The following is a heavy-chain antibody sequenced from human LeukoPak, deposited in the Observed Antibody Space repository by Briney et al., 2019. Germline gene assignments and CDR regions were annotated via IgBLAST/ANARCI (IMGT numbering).Heavy chain of an antibody. CDR3: AKISSPDHYYDSSGYHPGDY. CDR2: ISGSGGST. CDR1: GFTFSSYA. Sequence: AGSLRLSCAASGFTFSSYAMSWVRQAPGKGLEWVSAISGSGGSTYYADSVKGRFTISRDNSKNTLYLQMNSLRAEDTAVYYCAKISSPDHYYDSSGYHPGDYWGQGTLVTVSS. D-gene: IGHD3-22*01. J-gene: IGHJ4*02. V-gene: IGHV3-23*01.